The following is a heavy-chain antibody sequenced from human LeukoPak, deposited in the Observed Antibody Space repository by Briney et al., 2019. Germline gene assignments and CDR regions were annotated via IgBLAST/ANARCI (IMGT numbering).Heavy chain of an antibody. CDR1: GYSFASYW. CDR2: IYPGDSDT. D-gene: IGHD2-15*01. J-gene: IGHJ4*02. V-gene: IGHV5-51*01. Sequence: GESLKISCKGSGYSFASYWVGWVRQMPGKGLEWMGIIYPGDSDTRYSPSFQGQVTISADKSISTTYLQWSSLKASDTAMYYCARRYCSGGSCYDYWGQGTLVTVSS. CDR3: ARRYCSGGSCYDY.